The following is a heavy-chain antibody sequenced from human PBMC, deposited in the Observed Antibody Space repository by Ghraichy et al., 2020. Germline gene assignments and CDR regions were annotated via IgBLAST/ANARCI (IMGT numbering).Heavy chain of an antibody. CDR3: ARDRYRRWLQDNWFDP. D-gene: IGHD5-24*01. CDR1: GFTFSSYG. CDR2: IWYDGSNK. Sequence: GGSLRLSCAASGFTFSSYGMHWVRQAPGKGLEWVAVIWYDGSNKYYADSVKGRFTISRDNSKNTLYLQMNSLRAEDTAVYYCARDRYRRWLQDNWFDPWGQGTLVTVSS. V-gene: IGHV3-33*01. J-gene: IGHJ5*02.